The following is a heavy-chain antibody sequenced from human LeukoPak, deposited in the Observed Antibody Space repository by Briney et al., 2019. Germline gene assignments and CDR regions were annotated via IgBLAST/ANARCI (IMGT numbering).Heavy chain of an antibody. Sequence: GGSLRLSCAASGFSFSTYWMSWVRQAPGKGLEWVANIKQDGSEKYYVDSVKGRFTISRDNAKNSLYLQMNGLRAEDTAVYYCARQPAATGLDLWGQGTLVTISS. CDR2: IKQDGSEK. D-gene: IGHD2-2*01. V-gene: IGHV3-7*01. CDR3: ARQPAATGLDL. J-gene: IGHJ4*02. CDR1: GFSFSTYW.